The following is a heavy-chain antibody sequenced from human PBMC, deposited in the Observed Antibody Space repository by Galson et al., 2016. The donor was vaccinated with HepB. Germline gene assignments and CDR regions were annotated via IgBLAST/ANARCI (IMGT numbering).Heavy chain of an antibody. Sequence: SLRLSCAASGFSFSLYSLNWVRQAPGKGLQWISYISSVDNTTYYADSVRGRFTISRDNAQNSVYLRMNTLRADDTAVYYCARSVEGHFDYWGQGILVTVSS. CDR3: ARSVEGHFDY. D-gene: IGHD1-1*01. CDR2: ISSVDNTT. CDR1: GFSFSLYS. V-gene: IGHV3-48*04. J-gene: IGHJ4*02.